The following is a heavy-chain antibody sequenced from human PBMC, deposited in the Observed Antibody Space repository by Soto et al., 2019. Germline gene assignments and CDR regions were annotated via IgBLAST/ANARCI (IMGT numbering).Heavy chain of an antibody. CDR2: INHSGST. Sequence: PSETLSLTCAVYGGSFSGYYWSWIRQPPGRGLEWIGEINHSGSTNYNPSLKSRVTISVDTSKNQFSLKLSSVTAADTAVYYCARVLLQLVHDYYYYYGMDVWGQGTTVTVSS. J-gene: IGHJ6*02. CDR1: GGSFSGYY. CDR3: ARVLLQLVHDYYYYYGMDV. D-gene: IGHD6-13*01. V-gene: IGHV4-34*01.